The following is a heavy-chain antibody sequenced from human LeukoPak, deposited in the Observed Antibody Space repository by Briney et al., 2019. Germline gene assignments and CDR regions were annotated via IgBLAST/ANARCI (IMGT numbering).Heavy chain of an antibody. CDR3: AKDQQVKLRYFDWSGTFDY. D-gene: IGHD3-9*01. J-gene: IGHJ4*02. CDR2: ISGSGGST. V-gene: IGHV3-23*01. Sequence: GGSLRLSCAASGFTFSSYAMSWVRQAPGKGLEWVSAISGSGGSTYYADSVKGRFTISRDNSKNTLYLQMNSLRAEDTAVYYCAKDQQVKLRYFDWSGTFDYWGQGTLVTVSS. CDR1: GFTFSSYA.